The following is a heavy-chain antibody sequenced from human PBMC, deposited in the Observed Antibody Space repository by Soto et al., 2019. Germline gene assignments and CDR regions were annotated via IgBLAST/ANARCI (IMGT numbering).Heavy chain of an antibody. J-gene: IGHJ5*02. CDR3: ARDKNSSVWFDP. D-gene: IGHD6-6*01. CDR1: GGSFSGYY. V-gene: IGHV4-34*01. CDR2: INHSGST. Sequence: QVQLQQWGAGLLKPSETLSLTCAVYGGSFSGYYWSWIRQPPGKGLEWIGEINHSGSTNYNPSLKRRVTISVDTSKNQFSLKLSSVTAADTAVYYCARDKNSSVWFDPWGQGTLVTVSA.